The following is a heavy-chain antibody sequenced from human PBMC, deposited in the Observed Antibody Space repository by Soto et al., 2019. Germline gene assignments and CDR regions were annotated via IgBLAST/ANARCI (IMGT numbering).Heavy chain of an antibody. CDR3: AREGSAARSLKSHHSALHV. CDR2: INHSGST. J-gene: IGHJ6*01. V-gene: IGHV4-34*01. Sequence: SETLSLTCAVYGGSFSCYYWSWIRQPPGKGLGWIGEINHSGSTDYNPSLKSPVNIAVDMSKSLFSPKLNSVTAADTAVYYCAREGSAARSLKSHHSALHVWGQGTTVTVSS. CDR1: GGSFSCYY. D-gene: IGHD6-6*01.